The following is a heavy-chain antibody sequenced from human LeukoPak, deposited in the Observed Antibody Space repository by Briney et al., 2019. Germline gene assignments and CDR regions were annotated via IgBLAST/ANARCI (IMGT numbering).Heavy chain of an antibody. CDR3: ARARPYGDYGRVDAFDI. J-gene: IGHJ3*02. Sequence: GGSLRLSCAASGFTFSRFWMSWVRQAPGKGLEWVANIKQDGSEKKYVDPVKGRFTISRDNAKNSLYLQMNSLRAEDTAVYYCARARPYGDYGRVDAFDIWGQGTMVTVSS. D-gene: IGHD4-17*01. V-gene: IGHV3-7*02. CDR1: GFTFSRFW. CDR2: IKQDGSEK.